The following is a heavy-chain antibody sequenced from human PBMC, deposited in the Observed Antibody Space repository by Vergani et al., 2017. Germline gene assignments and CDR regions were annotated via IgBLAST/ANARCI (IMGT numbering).Heavy chain of an antibody. CDR2: INTNTGNP. CDR1: GYTFTSYA. V-gene: IGHV7-4-1*02. Sequence: QVQLVQSGSELKKPGASVKVSCKASGYTFTSYAMNWVRQAPGQGLEWMGWINTNTGNPTYAQGFTGRFVFSLDTSVSTAYLQISSLKAEDTAVYYCARDRHQIVVVPAARGRYYYYGMDVWGQGTTVTVSS. D-gene: IGHD2-2*01. CDR3: ARDRHQIVVVPAARGRYYYYGMDV. J-gene: IGHJ6*02.